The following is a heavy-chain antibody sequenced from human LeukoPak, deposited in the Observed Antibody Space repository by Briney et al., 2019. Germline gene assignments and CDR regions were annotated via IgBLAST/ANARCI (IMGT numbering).Heavy chain of an antibody. V-gene: IGHV3-48*01. CDR2: ISSSGNII. Sequence: PGGSLRLSCAASGFIFSDYNMHWVRQVPGKGLESVSYISSSGNIIYYADSMQGRFTISRDNAQNSLYLQMNSLKVEDTAVYYCARDLFCGSGSPHLDCWGQGTLVTVSS. J-gene: IGHJ4*02. CDR3: ARDLFCGSGSPHLDC. CDR1: GFIFSDYN. D-gene: IGHD3-10*01.